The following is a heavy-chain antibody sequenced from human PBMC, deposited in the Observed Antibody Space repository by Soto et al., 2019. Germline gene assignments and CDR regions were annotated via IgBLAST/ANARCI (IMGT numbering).Heavy chain of an antibody. CDR1: GYSITNGYY. V-gene: IGHV4-38-2*01. Sequence: SETLSLTCAVSGYSITNGYYWGWVRQPPGKGLEWIGSIYHSGNTYYNPSLKSRVTISLDTSKNQFSLKLSSVTAADTAVYYCARSPILYGMDVWGQGTTVTVSS. CDR3: ARSPILYGMDV. CDR2: IYHSGNT. J-gene: IGHJ6*02.